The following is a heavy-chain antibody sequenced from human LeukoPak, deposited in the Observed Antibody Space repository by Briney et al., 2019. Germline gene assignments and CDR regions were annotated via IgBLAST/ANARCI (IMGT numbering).Heavy chain of an antibody. D-gene: IGHD1-7*01. J-gene: IGHJ5*02. V-gene: IGHV3-30*03. Sequence: GGSLRLSCAASGFTFSNYGMHWVRQAPGKGLEWVAVVSSDGSIDYYADSLRGRFTVSRDNPKNTMFLQFNTLRPDDTAVYYCARGGMGTTFSAWFEPWGQGTLVSVSS. CDR3: ARGGMGTTFSAWFEP. CDR1: GFTFSNYG. CDR2: VSSDGSID.